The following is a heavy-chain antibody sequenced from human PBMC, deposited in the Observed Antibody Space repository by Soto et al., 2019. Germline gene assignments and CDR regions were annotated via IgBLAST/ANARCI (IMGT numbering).Heavy chain of an antibody. CDR3: AKSLYYYDSSPLDH. Sequence: VQLVESGGIEVQTGGSLRLSCAAAGFDFEDYAMHWVRQVPGKGLEWVSLTNSDGTDSYYMDSVKSRFTISRDNAKSTLYLQMDRLRPEDTALYFCAKSLYYYDSSPLDHWGQGTLVTVSS. J-gene: IGHJ4*02. V-gene: IGHV3-43D*04. D-gene: IGHD3-22*01. CDR2: TNSDGTDS. CDR1: GFDFEDYA.